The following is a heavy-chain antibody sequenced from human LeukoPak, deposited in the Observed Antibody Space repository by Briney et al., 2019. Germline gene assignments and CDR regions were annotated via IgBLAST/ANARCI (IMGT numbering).Heavy chain of an antibody. CDR1: GYSFTSYW. V-gene: IGHV5-51*01. CDR3: ARLFRDLYCGGDCYSQYSWFDP. J-gene: IGHJ5*02. Sequence: GESLKISCKGSGYSFTSYWIGWVRQMPGKGLEWMGIIYPGDSDTRYSPSFQGQVTISADKSISTAYLQWSSLKASDTAMYYCARLFRDLYCGGDCYSQYSWFDPWGQGTLVTVSS. CDR2: IYPGDSDT. D-gene: IGHD2-21*02.